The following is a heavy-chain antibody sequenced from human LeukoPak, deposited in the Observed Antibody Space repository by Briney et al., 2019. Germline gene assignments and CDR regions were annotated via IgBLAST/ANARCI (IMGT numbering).Heavy chain of an antibody. J-gene: IGHJ1*01. CDR1: GFTVRTNY. CDR2: IYSSGGK. CDR3: AQQPNYYHSSGYYRSADYFQH. D-gene: IGHD3-22*01. V-gene: IGHV3-53*01. Sequence: GGSLRLSCAVSGFTVRTNYISWVRQAPGKGLEWVSVIYSSGGKHYADSVKGRFRISRDEGTNTVYLQMNSLRAEDAAVYYCAQQPNYYHSSGYYRSADYFQHWGQGTLVTVSS.